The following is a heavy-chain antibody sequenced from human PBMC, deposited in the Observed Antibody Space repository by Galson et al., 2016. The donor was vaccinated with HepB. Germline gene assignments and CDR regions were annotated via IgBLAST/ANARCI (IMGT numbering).Heavy chain of an antibody. J-gene: IGHJ5*02. Sequence: QSGAEVKKPGESLKISCQASGYSFTGYWIGWVRQLPGKGLEWMGIIHPSDSDTRYSPSFQGQVTMSVDRSTKTVYLQWYSLKASDTARYYCARQKFPGGFGESPLDPWGQGTLVTVSS. CDR3: ARQKFPGGFGESPLDP. CDR1: GYSFTGYW. D-gene: IGHD3-10*01. V-gene: IGHV5-51*01. CDR2: IHPSDSDT.